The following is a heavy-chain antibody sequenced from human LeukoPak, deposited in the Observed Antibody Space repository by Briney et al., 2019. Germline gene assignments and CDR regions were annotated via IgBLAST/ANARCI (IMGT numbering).Heavy chain of an antibody. CDR1: GYTFTDYY. Sequence: ASVKVSGKPSGYTFTDYYIHWVRQAPGQGLEWMGWINPNTGGTSYAQRFQGRVTMTRDTSISTAYMELSSLRSDDTAVFYCARKGGAVLTGYHYWGQGTLVTVSS. V-gene: IGHV1-2*02. D-gene: IGHD3-9*01. CDR2: INPNTGGT. J-gene: IGHJ4*02. CDR3: ARKGGAVLTGYHY.